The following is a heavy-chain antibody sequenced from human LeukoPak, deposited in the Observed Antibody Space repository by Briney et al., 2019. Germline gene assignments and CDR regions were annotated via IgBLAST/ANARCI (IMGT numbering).Heavy chain of an antibody. J-gene: IGHJ4*02. Sequence: GRSLRLSCTASGFTFGDYAMSWFRQAPGKGLEWVGRIKSKTDGGTTDYAAPVKGRFTISRDDSKNTLYLQMNSLKTEDTAVYYCTTRLRYFDWTIYDFDYWGQGTLVTVSS. D-gene: IGHD3-9*01. CDR3: TTRLRYFDWTIYDFDY. V-gene: IGHV3-15*01. CDR2: IKSKTDGGTT. CDR1: GFTFGDYA.